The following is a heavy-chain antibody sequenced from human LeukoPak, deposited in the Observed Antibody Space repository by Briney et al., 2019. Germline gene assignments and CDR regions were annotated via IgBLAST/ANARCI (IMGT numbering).Heavy chain of an antibody. Sequence: GASVKVSCKASGGTFSSYAISWVRQAPGQGLEWMGGIIPIFGTANYAQKFQGRATITADESTSTAYMELSSLRSEDTAVYYCAREDYYGSGSYWPWGQGTLVTVSS. CDR2: IIPIFGTA. V-gene: IGHV1-69*13. CDR1: GGTFSSYA. J-gene: IGHJ5*02. D-gene: IGHD3-10*01. CDR3: AREDYYGSGSYWP.